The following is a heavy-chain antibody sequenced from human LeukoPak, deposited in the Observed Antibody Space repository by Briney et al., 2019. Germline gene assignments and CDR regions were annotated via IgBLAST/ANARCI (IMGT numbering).Heavy chain of an antibody. Sequence: GGSLTLSCAASGFTVSSNYMSWLAQAPGKGLEWVLVIYSGGSTYYADSVKGRFTISRDNSKNRLYLQMNSLIAEDTAVYYCARSIPIFGVVDYWRQGTLVTVSS. J-gene: IGHJ4*02. V-gene: IGHV3-66*02. CDR1: GFTVSSNY. D-gene: IGHD3-3*01. CDR2: IYSGGST. CDR3: ARSIPIFGVVDY.